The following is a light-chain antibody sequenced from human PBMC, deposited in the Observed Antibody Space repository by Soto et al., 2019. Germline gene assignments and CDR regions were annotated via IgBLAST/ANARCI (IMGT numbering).Light chain of an antibody. CDR1: QDIRSD. J-gene: IGKJ1*01. CDR3: LQYNDYPRT. CDR2: ATY. V-gene: IGKV1-17*01. Sequence: DIQMTQSPSSLSASVGDRVTITCRASQDIRSDLGWYQQRPGRAPKRLIYATYTLHSGVPSRFSDSRSGTEFTLTINSLQPEDFATYYCLQYNDYPRTFGQGTKVDIK.